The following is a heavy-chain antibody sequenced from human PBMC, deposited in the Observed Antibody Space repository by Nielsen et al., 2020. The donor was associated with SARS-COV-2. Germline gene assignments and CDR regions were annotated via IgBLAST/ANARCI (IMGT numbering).Heavy chain of an antibody. Sequence: SRTLSLTCSIPGDSVSSSSAAWNWIRQSPSRGLEWLGRTYYRSKCYNDYAVSVKSRITINPDTSKNQFSLHLNSVTPEDTAVYYCARARGAYGDYYYYYYTDVWGKGTTVTVSS. D-gene: IGHD4-17*01. CDR3: ARARGAYGDYYYYYYTDV. J-gene: IGHJ6*03. V-gene: IGHV6-1*01. CDR2: TYYRSKCYN. CDR1: GDSVSSSSAA.